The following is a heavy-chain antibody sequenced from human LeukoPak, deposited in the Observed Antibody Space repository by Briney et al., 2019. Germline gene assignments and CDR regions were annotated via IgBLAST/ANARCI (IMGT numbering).Heavy chain of an antibody. Sequence: GGSLRLSCAASGFTFDDYAMHWVRQAPGKGLEWVSGISWNSGSIGYADSVKGRFTISRDNAKNSLYLQMNSLRAEDTALYYCAKGPVSNYDFHPWFDPWGQGTLVTVSS. V-gene: IGHV3-9*01. CDR2: ISWNSGSI. J-gene: IGHJ5*02. D-gene: IGHD3-3*01. CDR3: AKGPVSNYDFHPWFDP. CDR1: GFTFDDYA.